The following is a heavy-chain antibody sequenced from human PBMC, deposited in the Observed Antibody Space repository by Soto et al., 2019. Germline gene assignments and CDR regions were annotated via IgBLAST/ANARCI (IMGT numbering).Heavy chain of an antibody. V-gene: IGHV1-18*01. CDR1: GYTFTSYG. Sequence: ASVKVSCKASGYTFTSYGLSWVRQAPGQGLEWMGWISAYNGNTKYAQKVQDRVTMTTDTPTNTAYMELRSLRSDDTAVYYCVREEEVLRGVVSFDYWGQGTLVTVSS. J-gene: IGHJ4*02. CDR2: ISAYNGNT. CDR3: VREEEVLRGVVSFDY. D-gene: IGHD3-10*01.